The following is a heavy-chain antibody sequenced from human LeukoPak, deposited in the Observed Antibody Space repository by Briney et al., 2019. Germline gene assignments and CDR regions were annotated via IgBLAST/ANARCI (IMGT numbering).Heavy chain of an antibody. CDR3: ARAGVVRGTKSTFDY. J-gene: IGHJ4*02. Sequence: ASVKVSCKASGYTFTSYGISWVRQAPGQGLEWMGWISAYNGNTNYAQTLQGRVTMTTDTSTSTAYMELRSLRSDDTAVYYCARAGVVRGTKSTFDYWGQGTLVTVSS. CDR2: ISAYNGNT. V-gene: IGHV1-18*04. D-gene: IGHD3-10*01. CDR1: GYTFTSYG.